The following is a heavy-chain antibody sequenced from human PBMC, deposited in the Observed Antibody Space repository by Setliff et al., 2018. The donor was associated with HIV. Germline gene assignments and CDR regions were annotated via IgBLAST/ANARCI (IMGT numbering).Heavy chain of an antibody. CDR2: ISGSGGAT. Sequence: PGGSLRLSCAASGFTFSSYAMTWVRQAPGKGLEWVSAISGSGGATYYADSVKGRFTLSRDNTKNSLYLQMNSLRAEDSAVYYCVRSPPPGDYDFGTCITHYWNGMDVWGQGTTVAVSS. CDR3: VRSPPPGDYDFGTCITHYWNGMDV. D-gene: IGHD3-22*01. V-gene: IGHV3-23*01. CDR1: GFTFSSYA. J-gene: IGHJ6*02.